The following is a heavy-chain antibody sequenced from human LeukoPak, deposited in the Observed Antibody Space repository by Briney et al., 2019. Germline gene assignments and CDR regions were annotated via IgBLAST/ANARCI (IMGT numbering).Heavy chain of an antibody. CDR1: GFTFNIFA. V-gene: IGHV3-23*01. CDR2: VSGSGSGT. J-gene: IGHJ4*02. CDR3: ALEMATTGGFDY. D-gene: IGHD5-24*01. Sequence: GGSLRLSCAASGFTFNIFAMNWVRQAPGKGLEWVSAVSGSGSGTYYADSVKGRFTISRDNSKNTLYLQMNSLRAEDTAVYYCALEMATTGGFDYWGQGTLVTVSS.